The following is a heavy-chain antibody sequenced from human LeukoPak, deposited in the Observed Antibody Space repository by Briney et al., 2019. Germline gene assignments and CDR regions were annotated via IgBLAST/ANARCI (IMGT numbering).Heavy chain of an antibody. D-gene: IGHD6-19*01. CDR1: AYSFTSYW. J-gene: IGHJ3*02. CDR3: ARQGAVCDAVDI. Sequence: GESLKISCKASAYSFTSYWIGWVRQMPGKGLEWMGIIYPGDSDTRYSPSFQGQVNISADTSIITAYLQWSSLKAADPAIYYCARQGAVCDAVDIWGQGTMVTVSS. CDR2: IYPGDSDT. V-gene: IGHV5-51*01.